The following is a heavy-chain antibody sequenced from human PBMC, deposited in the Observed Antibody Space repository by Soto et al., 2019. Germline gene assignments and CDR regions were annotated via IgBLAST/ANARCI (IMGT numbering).Heavy chain of an antibody. V-gene: IGHV3-30-3*01. J-gene: IGHJ6*02. CDR1: GFTFSTYT. CDR3: ARDPVVVVPAARGPPYGMDV. CDR2: ISYDGSNT. Sequence: GGSLRLSCAASGFTFSTYTMHWVRQAPGKGLEWVAVISYDGSNTYYADSVKGRFTISRDNSKNTVGLQMNSLRGEDTAVYYCARDPVVVVPAARGPPYGMDVWGQGTTVTVSS. D-gene: IGHD2-2*01.